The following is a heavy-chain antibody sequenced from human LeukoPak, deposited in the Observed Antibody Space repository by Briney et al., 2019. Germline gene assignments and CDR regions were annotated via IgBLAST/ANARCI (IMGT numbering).Heavy chain of an antibody. Sequence: ASVKVSCKTSGYSASDYYMHWVRQAPGQGLEWMGIINPSGGSTSYAQKFQGRVTMTRDTSTSTVYMELSSLRSEDTAVYYCARDFGSYYDSSGYYSGPLYYFDYWGQGTLVTVSS. J-gene: IGHJ4*02. D-gene: IGHD3-22*01. CDR1: GYSASDYY. CDR3: ARDFGSYYDSSGYYSGPLYYFDY. V-gene: IGHV1-46*01. CDR2: INPSGGST.